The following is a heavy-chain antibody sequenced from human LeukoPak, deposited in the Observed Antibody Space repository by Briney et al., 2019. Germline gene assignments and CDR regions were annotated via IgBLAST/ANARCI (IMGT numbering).Heavy chain of an antibody. CDR3: AKTTTGYSSGRYPAWPIDY. D-gene: IGHD2-15*01. CDR2: IFGSGGSA. Sequence: PGGSLRLSCAVSGFTLSSYSMNWVRQAPGKGLEWVAGIFGSGGSAHYADYVKGRCTISRDNSTNTVYLQMGSLRVEDTAIYYCAKTTTGYSSGRYPAWPIDYWGQGTLVTVSS. J-gene: IGHJ4*02. V-gene: IGHV3-23*01. CDR1: GFTLSSYS.